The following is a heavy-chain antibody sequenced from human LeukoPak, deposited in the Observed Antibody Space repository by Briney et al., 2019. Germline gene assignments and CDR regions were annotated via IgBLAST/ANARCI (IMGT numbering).Heavy chain of an antibody. D-gene: IGHD3-22*01. CDR2: ISSSSSTI. Sequence: GGSLRLSCAASGFTFSSYSMNWVRQAPGKGLEWVSYISSSSSTIYYADSVKGRFTISRDNAKNSLYLQMNSLRAVDTAVYYCPLAYDSSGYYYDYYYGMDVWGQGTTVTVSS. V-gene: IGHV3-48*01. J-gene: IGHJ6*02. CDR3: PLAYDSSGYYYDYYYGMDV. CDR1: GFTFSSYS.